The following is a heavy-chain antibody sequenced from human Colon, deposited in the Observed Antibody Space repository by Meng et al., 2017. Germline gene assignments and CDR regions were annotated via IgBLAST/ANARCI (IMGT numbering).Heavy chain of an antibody. Sequence: QVQLQEPGPGLVKPSGTLSLTCTVSGDSISSDIWWSWVRQPPGKGLEWIGEVYHRGDTNYNPSLKSRVDISVDKSKSQFYLSLFSVTAADTAVYYCGRDQGRELINHWGQGTLVTVSS. CDR1: GDSISSDIW. J-gene: IGHJ4*02. V-gene: IGHV4-4*02. D-gene: IGHD1-7*01. CDR2: VYHRGDT. CDR3: GRDQGRELINH.